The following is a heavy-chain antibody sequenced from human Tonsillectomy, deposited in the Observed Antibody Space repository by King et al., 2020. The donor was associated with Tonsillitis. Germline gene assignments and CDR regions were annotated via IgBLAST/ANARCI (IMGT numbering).Heavy chain of an antibody. CDR2: ISWNSGSI. V-gene: IGHV3-9*01. CDR3: AKDSGYSSGWYENAFDI. CDR1: GFTFDDYA. J-gene: IGHJ3*02. D-gene: IGHD6-19*01. Sequence: EVQLVESGGGLVQPGRSLRLSCAASGFTFDDYAMQWVRQAPGKGLEWVSGISWNSGSIGYADSVKGRFTISRDNAKNSLSLQMNSLRAEDTALYYCAKDSGYSSGWYENAFDIWGQGTMVTVSS.